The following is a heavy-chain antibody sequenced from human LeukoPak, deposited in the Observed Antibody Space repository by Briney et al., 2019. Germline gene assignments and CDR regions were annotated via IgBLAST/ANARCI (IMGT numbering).Heavy chain of an antibody. V-gene: IGHV4-39*07. CDR1: GFTFSSYS. D-gene: IGHD7-27*01. CDR2: IYYSGST. Sequence: GSLRLSCAASGFTFSSYSMNWVRQPPGKGLEWIGSIYYSGSTYYNPSLKSRVTISVDTSKNQFSLKLSSVTAADTAVYYCAREDETGEGDYWGQGTLVTVSS. CDR3: AREDETGEGDY. J-gene: IGHJ4*02.